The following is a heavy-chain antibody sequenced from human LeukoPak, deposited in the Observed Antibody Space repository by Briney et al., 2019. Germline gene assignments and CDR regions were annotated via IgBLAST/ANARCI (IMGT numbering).Heavy chain of an antibody. CDR1: GYTFTGYY. J-gene: IGHJ4*02. CDR3: AREGVDWNHSVYYFDY. V-gene: IGHV1-2*02. Sequence: GASVKVSCKASGYTFTGYYMHWVRQAPGQGLEWMGWINPNSGGTNYAQKSQGRATMTRDTSISTAYMELSRLRSDDTAVYYCAREGVDWNHSVYYFDYWGQGTLVTVSS. CDR2: INPNSGGT. D-gene: IGHD1-1*01.